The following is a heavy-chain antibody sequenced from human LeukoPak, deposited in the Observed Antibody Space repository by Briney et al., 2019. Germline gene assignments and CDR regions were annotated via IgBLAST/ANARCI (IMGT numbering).Heavy chain of an antibody. CDR3: ARLDTIFGVVINDYYMDV. Sequence: SETLSLTCAVYGESFSGYYWTWIRQPPGKGLEWIGYIYYSGSTNYNPSLKSRVTISVDTSKNQFSLKLSSVTAADTAVYYCARLDTIFGVVINDYYMDVWGKGTTVTVSS. CDR1: GESFSGYY. D-gene: IGHD3-3*01. CDR2: IYYSGST. J-gene: IGHJ6*03. V-gene: IGHV4-59*01.